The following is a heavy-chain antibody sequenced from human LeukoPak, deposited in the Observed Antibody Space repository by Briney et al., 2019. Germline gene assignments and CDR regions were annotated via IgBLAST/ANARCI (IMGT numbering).Heavy chain of an antibody. J-gene: IGHJ4*02. CDR2: IYYSGST. Sequence: SQTLSLTCTVSGGSISSGGYYWSWIRQHPGKGLEWIGYIYYSGSTYYNPSLKSRVTISVDTSKNQFSLKLSSVTAADTALYYCAREPRITMVRGVIIGYFDYWGQGTLVTVSS. V-gene: IGHV4-31*03. CDR1: GGSISSGGYY. CDR3: AREPRITMVRGVIIGYFDY. D-gene: IGHD3-10*01.